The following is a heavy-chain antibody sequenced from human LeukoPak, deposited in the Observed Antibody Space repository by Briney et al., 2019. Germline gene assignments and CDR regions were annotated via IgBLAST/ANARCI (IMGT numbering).Heavy chain of an antibody. V-gene: IGHV4-39*01. CDR3: ARRLAFWSGYFAAPFDY. J-gene: IGHJ4*02. CDR1: GGSISSSSYY. Sequence: PSETLSLTCTVSGGSISSSSYYWGWIRQPPGKGLEWIGSIYYSGSTYYNPSLKSRVTISVDTSKNQFSLKLSSVTAADTAVYYCARRLAFWSGYFAAPFDYWGQGTLVTVSS. D-gene: IGHD3-3*01. CDR2: IYYSGST.